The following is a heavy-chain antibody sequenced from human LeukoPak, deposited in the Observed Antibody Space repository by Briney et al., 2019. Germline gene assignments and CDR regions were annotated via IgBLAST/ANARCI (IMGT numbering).Heavy chain of an antibody. Sequence: GRSLRLSCAASGFNFNYYTMTWVRQAPGKGLEWVSGIGGSGITTYYSDSVKGRFTISRDNSKNSLYLQLHSLRVEDTAVYYCARDRFGHTDQRPLAFDYWGQGVLVTVSS. CDR1: GFNFNYYT. J-gene: IGHJ4*02. CDR3: ARDRFGHTDQRPLAFDY. D-gene: IGHD3-10*01. CDR2: IGGSGITT. V-gene: IGHV3-23*01.